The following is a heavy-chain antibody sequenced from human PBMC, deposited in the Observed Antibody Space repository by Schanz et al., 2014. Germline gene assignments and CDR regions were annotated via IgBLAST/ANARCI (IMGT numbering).Heavy chain of an antibody. J-gene: IGHJ4*02. Sequence: VQLEQSGAEVKKPGSSVKVSCKASGGTFSSFGINWVRQAPGQGLEWMGIVNPSVRGTHFAREFQGRVTVTSDTSTSTVYMELRSLRSDDTAVYFCARGRHDYGDPQTFDYWGQGTLXTVSS. D-gene: IGHD4-17*01. V-gene: IGHV1-46*01. CDR1: GGTFSSFG. CDR2: VNPSVRGT. CDR3: ARGRHDYGDPQTFDY.